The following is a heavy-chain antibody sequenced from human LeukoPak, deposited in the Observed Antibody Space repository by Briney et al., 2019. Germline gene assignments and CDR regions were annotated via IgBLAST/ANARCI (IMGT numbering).Heavy chain of an antibody. CDR1: GFTFSSYW. Sequence: GGSLRLSCAASGFTFSSYWMNWARQAPGKGLEWVASINHNGNVNYYVDSVKGRFTISRDNAKNSLYLQMSNLRAEDTAVYYCARDRTRDGYNQGRVFDYWGQGTLVTVSS. D-gene: IGHD5-24*01. V-gene: IGHV3-7*03. J-gene: IGHJ4*02. CDR2: INHNGNVN. CDR3: ARDRTRDGYNQGRVFDY.